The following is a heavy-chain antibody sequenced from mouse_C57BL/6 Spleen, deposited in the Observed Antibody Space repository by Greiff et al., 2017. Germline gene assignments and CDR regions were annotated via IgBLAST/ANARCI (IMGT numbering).Heavy chain of an antibody. V-gene: IGHV5-17*01. J-gene: IGHJ2*01. Sequence: DVKLVEPGGGLVKPGGSLKLSCAASGFTFSDYGMHWVRQAPETGLEWVAYISSGSSTIYYADTVKGRFTISRDNAKNTLFLQMTSLRSEDTAMSYFARRLKTQLCLDYWGQGTTLTVSS. D-gene: IGHD3-2*02. CDR2: ISSGSSTI. CDR3: ARRLKTQLCLDY. CDR1: GFTFSDYG.